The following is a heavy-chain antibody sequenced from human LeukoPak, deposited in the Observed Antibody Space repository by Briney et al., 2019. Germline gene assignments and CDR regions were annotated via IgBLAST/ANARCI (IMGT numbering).Heavy chain of an antibody. CDR3: AREAGSTTIVVVADAFDI. V-gene: IGHV3-7*01. CDR2: IKQDGSEK. D-gene: IGHD3-22*01. J-gene: IGHJ3*02. Sequence: PGGSLRLSCAASGFTFSSYWMSWVRQAPGKGLEWVANIKQDGSEKYYVDSVKGRFTISRDNAKNSLYLQMNSLRAEDTAVYYCAREAGSTTIVVVADAFDIWGQGTMVTVSS. CDR1: GFTFSSYW.